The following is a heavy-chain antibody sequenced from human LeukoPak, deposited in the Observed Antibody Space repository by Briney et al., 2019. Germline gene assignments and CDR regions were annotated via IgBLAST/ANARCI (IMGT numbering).Heavy chain of an antibody. D-gene: IGHD3-22*01. J-gene: IGHJ4*02. CDR2: IFSRGNT. V-gene: IGHV4-4*09. CDR3: ARVGDTSSYYYFLDF. Sequence: KPSETLSLTCSVSGGSMSNYYWTWIRQPPGKGLEWIGYIFSRGNTNYNPSLKSRVTISVDTSKSQFSLKLNSVTAADTAVYYCARVGDTSSYYYFLDFWGQGTLVTVSS. CDR1: GGSMSNYY.